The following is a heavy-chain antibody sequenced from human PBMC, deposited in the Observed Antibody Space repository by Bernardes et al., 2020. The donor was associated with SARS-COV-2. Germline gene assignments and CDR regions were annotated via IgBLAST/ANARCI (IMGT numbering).Heavy chain of an antibody. Sequence: GGSLRLSCAASGFTVSSNYMSWVRQAPGKGLEWVSVIYSGGSTYYADSVKGRFTISRDNSKNTLYLQMNSLRAEDTAVYYCARDFAKIYFDWFPYVGGMDVWGQGTTVTVSS. CDR2: IYSGGST. J-gene: IGHJ6*02. D-gene: IGHD3-9*01. CDR3: ARDFAKIYFDWFPYVGGMDV. CDR1: GFTVSSNY. V-gene: IGHV3-66*01.